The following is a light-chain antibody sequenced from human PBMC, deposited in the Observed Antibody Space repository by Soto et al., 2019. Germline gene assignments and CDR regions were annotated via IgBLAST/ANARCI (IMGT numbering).Light chain of an antibody. V-gene: IGKV3-11*01. CDR2: DAF. Sequence: EIVLTQSPATLSLSPGERATLSCRASQSVGSYFAWYQQKPGQAPRLLIYDAFSGATGIPARFSGSGSGTDFTLTISSLEPEDFAVSFWQHSSSRPLTLGGRTKGKI. J-gene: IGKJ4*01. CDR1: QSVGSY. CDR3: QHSSSRPLT.